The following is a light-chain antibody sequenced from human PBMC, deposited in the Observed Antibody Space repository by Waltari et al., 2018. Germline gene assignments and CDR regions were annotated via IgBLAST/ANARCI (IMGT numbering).Light chain of an antibody. V-gene: IGKV3-15*01. CDR1: QYVNSN. Sequence: EIIMTQSPATLSLSTGERATLTCRASQYVNSNLAWYQQKPGQAPRLLIYGASIRATGIPARFSGSGSGTQFTLTINSLQSEDSAVYFCQQHNDWPPWTFGQGTKVELK. J-gene: IGKJ1*01. CDR3: QQHNDWPPWT. CDR2: GAS.